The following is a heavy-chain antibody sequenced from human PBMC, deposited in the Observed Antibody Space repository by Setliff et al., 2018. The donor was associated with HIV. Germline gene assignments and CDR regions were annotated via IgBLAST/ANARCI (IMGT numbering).Heavy chain of an antibody. CDR3: ARVGSSWSTFDY. V-gene: IGHV7-4-1*02. CDR2: INTETGNP. Sequence: GASVKVSCKASGYTLTTYGISWVRQARGQGLEWMGWINTETGNPMYAQGFRGRFVFSLDPSVSTAYLQINSLKAEDTAMYYCARVGSSWSTFDYWGQGALVTVSS. CDR1: GYTLTTYG. D-gene: IGHD6-13*01. J-gene: IGHJ4*02.